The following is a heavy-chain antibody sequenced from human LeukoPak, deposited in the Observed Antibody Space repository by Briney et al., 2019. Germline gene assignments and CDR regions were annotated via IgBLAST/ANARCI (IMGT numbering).Heavy chain of an antibody. D-gene: IGHD2-8*01. CDR3: ARAKLLGYCTNGVCPRKTNWFDP. CDR2: ISAYNGNT. J-gene: IGHJ5*02. Sequence: ASVKVSCKASGYTFTSYGISWVRQAPGQGLEWMGWISAYNGNTNYAQKLQGRVTMPTDTSTSTAYMELRSLRSDDTAVYYCARAKLLGYCTNGVCPRKTNWFDPWGQGTLVTVSS. CDR1: GYTFTSYG. V-gene: IGHV1-18*01.